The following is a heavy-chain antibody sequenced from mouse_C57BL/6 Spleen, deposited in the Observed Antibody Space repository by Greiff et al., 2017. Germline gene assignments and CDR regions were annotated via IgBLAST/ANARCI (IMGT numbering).Heavy chain of an antibody. J-gene: IGHJ4*01. CDR2: IYPGDGDT. D-gene: IGHD2-12*01. CDR3: ARYYKDAMDY. V-gene: IGHV1-82*01. CDR1: GYAFSSSW. Sequence: VQLQQSGPELVKPGASVKISCKASGYAFSSSWMNWVKQRPGKGLEWIGRIYPGDGDTNYNGKFKGKATLTADKSSSTAYMQLSSLTSEDSAVYFCARYYKDAMDYWGQGTSVTVSS.